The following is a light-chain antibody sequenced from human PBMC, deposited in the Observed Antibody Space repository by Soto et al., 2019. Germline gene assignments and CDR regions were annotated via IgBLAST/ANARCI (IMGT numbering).Light chain of an antibody. CDR2: DND. CDR1: SSNIGNDY. CDR3: GTWDSSLSAEV. V-gene: IGLV1-51*01. J-gene: IGLJ2*01. Sequence: QSVLTQPPSVSAAPGQKVTISCSGSSSNIGNDYVSWYRQLPGTAPKLLIYDNDNRPSGIPDRFSGSKSGTSATLGITGLQTGDEADYYCGTWDSSLSAEVFGGGTKLTVL.